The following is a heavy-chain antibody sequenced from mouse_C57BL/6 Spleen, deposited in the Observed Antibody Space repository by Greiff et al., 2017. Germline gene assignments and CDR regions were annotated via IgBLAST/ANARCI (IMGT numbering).Heavy chain of an antibody. V-gene: IGHV1-54*01. D-gene: IGHD2-14*01. Sequence: QVQLQQSGAELVRPGTSVKVSCKASGYAFTNYSIEWVKQRPGQGLEWIGVINPGSGGTNYNEKFKGKATLTADKSSSTAYMQLSSLTSEDSAVYFCARGGDRGYWGQGTTPTVSS. CDR2: INPGSGGT. CDR1: GYAFTNYS. J-gene: IGHJ2*01. CDR3: ARGGDRGY.